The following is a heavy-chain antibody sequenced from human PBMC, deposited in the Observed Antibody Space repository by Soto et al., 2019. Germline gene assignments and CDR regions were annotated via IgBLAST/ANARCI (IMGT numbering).Heavy chain of an antibody. CDR3: AKGRRHQDIYHYYGMDV. V-gene: IGHV3-30*18. CDR1: GFTFSSYA. CDR2: ISHDGSYR. Sequence: QVQLVESGGGVVQPGRSLRLSCAASGFTFSSYAMHWVRQAPGKGLEWMAIISHDGSYRYYAASAKGRFTISRDNSKNTLYVQMNSLRTEDTAVYYCAKGRRHQDIYHYYGMDVWGRGTTVTVSS. J-gene: IGHJ6*02.